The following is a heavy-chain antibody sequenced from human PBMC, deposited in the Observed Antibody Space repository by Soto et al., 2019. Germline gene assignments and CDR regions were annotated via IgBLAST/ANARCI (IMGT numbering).Heavy chain of an antibody. CDR2: MNPNTGNT. V-gene: IGHV1-8*01. Sequence: QVQLVQSGAEVKKPGASVKVSCKASGYTFTSYDINWVRQATGQGLEWMGWMNPNTGNTDFAQKFQGRVTMTRNTSISTAYMELSSLKFEDTAVYYCASRAMAVTWFDPWGQGTLVTVSS. J-gene: IGHJ5*02. D-gene: IGHD6-19*01. CDR3: ASRAMAVTWFDP. CDR1: GYTFTSYD.